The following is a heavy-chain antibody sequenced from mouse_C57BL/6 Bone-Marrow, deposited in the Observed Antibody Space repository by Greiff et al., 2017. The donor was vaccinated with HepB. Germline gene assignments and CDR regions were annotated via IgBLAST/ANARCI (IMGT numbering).Heavy chain of an antibody. J-gene: IGHJ2*01. Sequence: QVQLKESGAELARPGASVKLSCKASGYTFTSYGISWVKQRTGQGLEWIGEIYPRSGNTYYNEKFKGKATLTADKSSSTAYMELRSLTSEDSAVYFCARRDGYYSYYFDYWGQGTTLTVSS. CDR1: GYTFTSYG. V-gene: IGHV1-81*01. CDR3: ARRDGYYSYYFDY. D-gene: IGHD2-3*01. CDR2: IYPRSGNT.